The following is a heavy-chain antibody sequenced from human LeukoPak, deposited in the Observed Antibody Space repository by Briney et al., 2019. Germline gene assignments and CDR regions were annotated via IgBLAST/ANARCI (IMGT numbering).Heavy chain of an antibody. Sequence: SETLSLTCAVYGGSFSGYYWSWIRQPPGKGLEWIGEINHSGSTNYNPSLKSRVTISVDTSKNQFSLKLSSVTAADTAVYYCARASYYYDSSGYHFDYWGQGTLVTVSS. CDR3: ARASYYYDSSGYHFDY. CDR2: INHSGST. D-gene: IGHD3-22*01. CDR1: GGSFSGYY. J-gene: IGHJ4*02. V-gene: IGHV4-34*01.